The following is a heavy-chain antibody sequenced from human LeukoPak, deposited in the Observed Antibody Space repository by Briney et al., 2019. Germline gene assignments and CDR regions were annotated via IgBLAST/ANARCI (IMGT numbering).Heavy chain of an antibody. CDR2: IYYSGST. CDR1: GGSISSSSYY. J-gene: IGHJ4*02. D-gene: IGHD5-24*01. V-gene: IGHV4-39*01. CDR3: ARFGKRRWLQFSPYYFDY. Sequence: PSETLSLTCTVSGGSISSSSYYWGWIRQPPGKGLEWIGSIYYSGSTYYNPSLKSRVTISVDTSKNQFSLKLSSVTAVDTAVYYCARFGKRRWLQFSPYYFDYWGQGTLVTVSS.